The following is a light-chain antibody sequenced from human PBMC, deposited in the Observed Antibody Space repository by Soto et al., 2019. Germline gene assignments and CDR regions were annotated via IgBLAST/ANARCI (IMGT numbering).Light chain of an antibody. CDR2: KAS. CDR1: QTISSW. J-gene: IGKJ1*01. Sequence: DIQMTQSPSTLSASVRDRVTITCRASQTISSWLAWFQQRPGRAPKFLIYKASSLKNGVPLRFSGSGSGTQFTLTNRSLQPDDFATYYSQQYIGQGTKGDIK. V-gene: IGKV1-5*03. CDR3: QQY.